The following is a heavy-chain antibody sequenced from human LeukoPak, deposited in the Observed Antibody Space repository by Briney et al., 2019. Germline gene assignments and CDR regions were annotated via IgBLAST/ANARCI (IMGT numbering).Heavy chain of an antibody. J-gene: IGHJ3*02. Sequence: SETLSLTCTVSGGSISSSSYYWGWIRQPPGKGLEWIGSIYYSGSTYYNPSLKSRVTISVDTSKNQFSLKLSSVTAADTAVYYCARARSSWCRGGDAFDIWGQGTMVTVSS. CDR1: GGSISSSSYY. CDR2: IYYSGST. D-gene: IGHD6-13*01. V-gene: IGHV4-39*07. CDR3: ARARSSWCRGGDAFDI.